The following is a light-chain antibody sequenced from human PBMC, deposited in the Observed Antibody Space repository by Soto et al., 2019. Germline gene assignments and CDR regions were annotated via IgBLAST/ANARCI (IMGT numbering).Light chain of an antibody. Sequence: IVLTQTPLSSPVTLGQPASFSCRSSESLRHKDGNTYLSWLHQRPGQPPRLLIYQISERLSGVPDRFSGSGAGTNFTLKISKVEAEDIGIFYCMQASQLRTFGQGTRWIS. CDR3: MQASQLRT. CDR2: QIS. J-gene: IGKJ1*01. V-gene: IGKV2-24*01. CDR1: ESLRHKDGNTY.